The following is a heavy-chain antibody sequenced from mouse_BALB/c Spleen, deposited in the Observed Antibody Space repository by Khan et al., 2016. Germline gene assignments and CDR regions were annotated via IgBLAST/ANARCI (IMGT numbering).Heavy chain of an antibody. CDR3: ARAGYYGYLAY. Sequence: EVKLEESGGGLVQPGGSLKLSCAASGSAFSRYWMSWVRQAPGKGLEWIGEINPDSSTINYTPSLKDKFIISRDNAKNTLYLQMSKVRSEDTALYYCARAGYYGYLAYWGQGTLVTVSA. CDR2: INPDSSTI. J-gene: IGHJ3*01. D-gene: IGHD1-1*01. V-gene: IGHV4-1*02. CDR1: GSAFSRYW.